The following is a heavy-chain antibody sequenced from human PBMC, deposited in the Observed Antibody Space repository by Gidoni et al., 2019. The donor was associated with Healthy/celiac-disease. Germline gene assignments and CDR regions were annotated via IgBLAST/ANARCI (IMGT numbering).Heavy chain of an antibody. V-gene: IGHV4-34*01. CDR2: INHSGST. CDR3: ARGGTRDYGSGSYHTPYYYYYMDV. Sequence: QVQLQQWGAGLLKPSETLSLTCAVYGGSFSGYYWSWIRQPPGKGLEWIGEINHSGSTNYNPSLKSRVTISVDTSKNQFSLKLSSVTAADTAVYYCARGGTRDYGSGSYHTPYYYYYMDVWGKGTTVTVSS. D-gene: IGHD3-10*01. CDR1: GGSFSGYY. J-gene: IGHJ6*03.